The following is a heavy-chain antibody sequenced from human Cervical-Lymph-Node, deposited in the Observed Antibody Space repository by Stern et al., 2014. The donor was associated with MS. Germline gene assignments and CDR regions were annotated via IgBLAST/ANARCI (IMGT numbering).Heavy chain of an antibody. J-gene: IGHJ4*02. CDR2: IVPLFGTA. CDR3: ARELASSAHPFDY. V-gene: IGHV1-69*06. CDR1: GDTFINYD. Sequence: VQLVQSGAEVKKPGSSVKVSCKTFGDTFINYDVSWVRKAPGLGLEWMGGIVPLFGTATYARKFRNRITLTADKSTNTTFMELRSLIFEDTAVYYCARELASSAHPFDYWGQGTLLTVSS.